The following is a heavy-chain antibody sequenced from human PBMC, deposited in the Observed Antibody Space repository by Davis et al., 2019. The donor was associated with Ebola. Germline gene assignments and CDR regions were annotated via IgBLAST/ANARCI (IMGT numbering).Heavy chain of an antibody. Sequence: GGSLRLSCKGSGYSFTSYWIGWVRQMPGKGLEWMGIIYPGDSNTRYSPSFQGQVTISADKSISTAYLQWSSLGAADTAMYYCARRNYYDSSVNYFFDCWGQGTPVTVSS. CDR2: IYPGDSNT. D-gene: IGHD3-22*01. J-gene: IGHJ4*02. V-gene: IGHV5-51*01. CDR3: ARRNYYDSSVNYFFDC. CDR1: GYSFTSYW.